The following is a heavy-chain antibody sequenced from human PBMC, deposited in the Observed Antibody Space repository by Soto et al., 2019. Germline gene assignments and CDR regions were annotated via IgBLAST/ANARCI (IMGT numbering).Heavy chain of an antibody. J-gene: IGHJ6*01. V-gene: IGHV4-59*01. CDR1: GGSISSYY. CDR2: ISYSGST. Sequence: QVQLQESGPGLVKPSETLSLTCRISGGSISSYYWNWIRQAPGKGLEWIGFISYSGSTNYNPALTIRVTISVDTSKDQISLRLNSVTAADTAVYYCARVQSTSCGYDYAVDVWGQGTTVTVSS. D-gene: IGHD2-2*01. CDR3: ARVQSTSCGYDYAVDV.